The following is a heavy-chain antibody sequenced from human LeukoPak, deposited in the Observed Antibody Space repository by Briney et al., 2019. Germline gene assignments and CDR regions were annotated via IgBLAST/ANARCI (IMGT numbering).Heavy chain of an antibody. D-gene: IGHD6-19*01. CDR2: IYYSGST. CDR1: GGSISSSSYY. CDR3: VKSGGYGLIDY. Sequence: SETLSLTCTVSGGSISSSSYYWGWIRQPPGKGLEWIGSIYYSGSTYYNPSLKSRVTISIDMSKNQFSLRLSSVTAADTAMYYCVKSGGYGLIDYWGRGTLVTVSS. J-gene: IGHJ4*02. V-gene: IGHV4-39*01.